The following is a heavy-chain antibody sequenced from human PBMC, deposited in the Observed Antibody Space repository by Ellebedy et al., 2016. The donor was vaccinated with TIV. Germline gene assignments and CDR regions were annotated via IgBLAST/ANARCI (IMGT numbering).Heavy chain of an antibody. CDR2: ISYCGST. CDR3: ASTGYSYGLGFDP. V-gene: IGHV4-61*05. Sequence: MPSETLSLTCTVSGGSISSSSYYWGWIRQPPGKGLEWIGYISYCGSTNYNPSLKSRVTISVDTSKNQFSLKLSSVTAANTAVYYCASTGYSYGLGFDPWGQGTLVTVSS. D-gene: IGHD5-18*01. J-gene: IGHJ5*02. CDR1: GGSISSSSYY.